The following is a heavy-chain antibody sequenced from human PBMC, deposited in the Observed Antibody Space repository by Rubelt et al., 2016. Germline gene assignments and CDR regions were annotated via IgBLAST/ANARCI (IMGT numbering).Heavy chain of an antibody. CDR2: ISSRSTYI. CDR1: GFTFSTYS. D-gene: IGHD3-10*01. V-gene: IGHV3-21*01. J-gene: IGHJ4*02. CDR3: ARETGSHFGSSTAVDS. Sequence: EVHLVESGGGLVKPGGSLRLSCAASGFTFSTYSMTWVRQAPGKGLEWVSSISSRSTYIFYADSVKGRFTISRDNAKDSLYLQRNSLGVEDTAMYYCARETGSHFGSSTAVDSWGQGTLVTVSS.